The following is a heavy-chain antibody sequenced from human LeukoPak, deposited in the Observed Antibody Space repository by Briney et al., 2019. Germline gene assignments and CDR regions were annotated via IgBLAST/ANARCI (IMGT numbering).Heavy chain of an antibody. CDR1: GFTFSSYG. J-gene: IGHJ4*02. CDR2: ISYDGSNK. D-gene: IGHD3-10*01. Sequence: PGGSLRLSCAASGFTFSSYGMHWVRQAPGKGLDWVAVISYDGSNKYYADSVKGRFTISRDNSKNTLYLQMNSLRAEDTAVYYCAISSPLPYYFDYWGQGTLVTVSS. CDR3: AISSPLPYYFDY. V-gene: IGHV3-30*03.